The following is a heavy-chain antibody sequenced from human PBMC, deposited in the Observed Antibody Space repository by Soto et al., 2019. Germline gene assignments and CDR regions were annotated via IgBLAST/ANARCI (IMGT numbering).Heavy chain of an antibody. CDR1: GGTFSSYA. D-gene: IGHD3-9*01. V-gene: IGHV1-69*13. Sequence: VKVSCKASGGTFSSYAISWVLQAPGQGLEWMGGIIPIFGTANYAQKFQGRVTITADKSTSTAYMELSSLRSEDTAVYYCARDKVNYDILTGYSRYYYYYGMDVWGQGTTVTVSS. J-gene: IGHJ6*02. CDR2: IIPIFGTA. CDR3: ARDKVNYDILTGYSRYYYYYGMDV.